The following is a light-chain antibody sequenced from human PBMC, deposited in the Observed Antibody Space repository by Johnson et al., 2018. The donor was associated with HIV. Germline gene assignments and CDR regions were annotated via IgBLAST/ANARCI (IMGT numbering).Light chain of an antibody. CDR2: ENN. J-gene: IGLJ1*01. Sequence: QSVLTQPPSVSAAPGQKVTISCSGSSSNIGNNYVSWYKHLPGTAPKLLIYENNKRPSGIPDRFSGSKSGTSATLGITGLQTGDEADYYCGTWDSSLSAHNYVFGTGTKVTVL. CDR1: SSNIGNNY. CDR3: GTWDSSLSAHNYV. V-gene: IGLV1-51*02.